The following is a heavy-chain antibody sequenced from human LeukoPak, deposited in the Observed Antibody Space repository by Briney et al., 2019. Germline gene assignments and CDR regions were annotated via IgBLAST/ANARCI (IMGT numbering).Heavy chain of an antibody. CDR3: ASSLESGTGSYYMDV. D-gene: IGHD1-14*01. CDR2: IYTSGST. Sequence: SQTLSLTCTVSGGSISSGSYYWSWIRQPAGKGLEWIGRIYTSGSTNYNPSLKSRVTISVDTSKNQFSLKLSSVTAADTAVYYCASSLESGTGSYYMDVWGKGTTVTVSS. CDR1: GGSISSGSYY. J-gene: IGHJ6*03. V-gene: IGHV4-61*02.